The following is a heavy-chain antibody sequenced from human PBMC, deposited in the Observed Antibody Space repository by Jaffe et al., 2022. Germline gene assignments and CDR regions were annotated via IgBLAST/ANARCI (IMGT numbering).Heavy chain of an antibody. J-gene: IGHJ5*02. CDR2: IRSKAYGGTT. Sequence: EVQLVESGGGLVQPGRSLRLSCTASGFTFGDYAMSWFRQAPGKGLEWVGFIRSKAYGGTTEYAASVKGRFTISRDDSKSIAYLQMNSLKTEDTAVYYCTRFWSYSGYDYPVPSSAFWFDPWGQGTLVTVSS. V-gene: IGHV3-49*03. CDR3: TRFWSYSGYDYPVPSSAFWFDP. CDR1: GFTFGDYA. D-gene: IGHD5-12*01.